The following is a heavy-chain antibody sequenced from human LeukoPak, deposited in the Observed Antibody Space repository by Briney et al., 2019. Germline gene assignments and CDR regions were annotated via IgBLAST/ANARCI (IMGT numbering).Heavy chain of an antibody. CDR1: GFTFSSYS. D-gene: IGHD3-22*01. J-gene: IGHJ4*02. V-gene: IGHV3-48*04. CDR2: ISSSSSTI. Sequence: PGGSLRLSCAASGFTFSSYSMNWVRQAPGKGLEWVSYISSSSSTIYYADSVKGRFTISRDNAKNSLYLQMNSLRAEDTAVYYCARDRADDDSSGYIYRDFAYWGQGNLVTVSP. CDR3: ARDRADDDSSGYIYRDFAY.